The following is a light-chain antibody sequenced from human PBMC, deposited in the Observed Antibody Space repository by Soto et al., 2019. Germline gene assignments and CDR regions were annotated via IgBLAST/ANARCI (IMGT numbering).Light chain of an antibody. CDR1: SSDVADYNS. CDR2: EVT. V-gene: IGLV2-14*01. Sequence: QSVLTQPASVSGSPGQSITISCTGTSSDVADYNSVSWFQQHPGKAPKLMIYEVTNRPSGVSNRFSGSKSGNTASLTISGLQAEDEANYYCSSYTSSSTLVFGGGTKVTVL. CDR3: SSYTSSSTLV. J-gene: IGLJ2*01.